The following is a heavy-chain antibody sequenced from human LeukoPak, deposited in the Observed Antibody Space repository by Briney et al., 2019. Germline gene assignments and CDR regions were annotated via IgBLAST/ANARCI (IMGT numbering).Heavy chain of an antibody. CDR3: AKGFDYYYYMDV. V-gene: IGHV3-74*01. D-gene: IGHD3-10*01. CDR1: GFTFSSYW. Sequence: PGGSLRLSCAASGFTFSSYWMHWVRQAPGKGLVWVSRISNDGGNTSYADSVKGRFTISRDNAKNTLYLQMNSLRAEDTAVYYCAKGFDYYYYMDVWGKGTTVTISS. CDR2: ISNDGGNT. J-gene: IGHJ6*03.